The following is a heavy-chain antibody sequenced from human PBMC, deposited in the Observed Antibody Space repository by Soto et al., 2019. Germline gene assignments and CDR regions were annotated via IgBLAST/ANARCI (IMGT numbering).Heavy chain of an antibody. J-gene: IGHJ4*02. Sequence: XSVKVSYQASAYSFTCYYMPWVRQAPGQGLEWMGWINPNSGGTNYAQKFQGRVTMTRDTSISTAYMELSRLRSDDTAVYYCARSVTGSGSYHYWGQGPLVTVSS. V-gene: IGHV1-2*02. CDR2: INPNSGGT. CDR1: AYSFTCYY. CDR3: ARSVTGSGSYHY. D-gene: IGHD1-26*01.